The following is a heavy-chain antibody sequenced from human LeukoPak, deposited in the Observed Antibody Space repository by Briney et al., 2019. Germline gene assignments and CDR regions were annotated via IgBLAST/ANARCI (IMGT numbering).Heavy chain of an antibody. CDR3: ARSGSGWDPLDY. V-gene: IGHV1-46*01. CDR1: GYTFTSYY. J-gene: IGHJ4*02. Sequence: ASVKVSCKASGYTFTSYYMHWVRQAPGQGLEWMGIINPSGGSTSYAQKFQGRVTMTRVTSTSTVYMELSSLRSEDTAVYYCARSGSGWDPLDYWGQGTLVTVSS. D-gene: IGHD6-19*01. CDR2: INPSGGST.